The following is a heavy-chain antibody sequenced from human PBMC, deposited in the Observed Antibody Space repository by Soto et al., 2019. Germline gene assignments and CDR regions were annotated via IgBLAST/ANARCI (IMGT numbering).Heavy chain of an antibody. CDR1: GGSISSGGYY. CDR2: IYYSGST. Sequence: QVQLQESGPGLVKPSQTLSLTCTVSGGSISSGGYYWSWIRQHPGKGLEWIGYIYYSGSTYYNPSLKSRVTLSVDTSKTQFSLKLSSVTAADTAVYCCAGGGDDGDYGVYWGQGTLVTVSS. V-gene: IGHV4-31*03. D-gene: IGHD4-17*01. CDR3: AGGGDDGDYGVY. J-gene: IGHJ4*02.